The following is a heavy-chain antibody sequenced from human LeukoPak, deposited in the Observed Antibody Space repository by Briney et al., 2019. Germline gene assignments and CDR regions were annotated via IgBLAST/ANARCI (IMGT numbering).Heavy chain of an antibody. CDR3: ARVYDSSGAGDY. J-gene: IGHJ4*02. D-gene: IGHD3-22*01. Sequence: SETLSLTCTVSGGSISSSSYYWGWIRQPPGKGLEWIGSIYYSGSTYYNPSLKSRVTISVDTSKNQFSLKLSSVTAADTAVYYCARVYDSSGAGDYWGQGTLVTVSS. CDR2: IYYSGST. V-gene: IGHV4-39*07. CDR1: GGSISSSSYY.